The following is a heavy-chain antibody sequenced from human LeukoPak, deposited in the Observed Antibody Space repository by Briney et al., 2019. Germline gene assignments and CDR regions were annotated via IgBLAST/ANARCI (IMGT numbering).Heavy chain of an antibody. J-gene: IGHJ6*03. Sequence: SETLSLTCTVSGGSISSYYWSWIRQPAGKGLEWIGRIYTSGSTNYNPSLKSRVTMSVDTSKNQFSLKLSSVTAADTAVYYCARGLYQLFHSYYYYYMDVWGKGTSVTVSS. V-gene: IGHV4-4*07. CDR1: GGSISSYY. D-gene: IGHD2-2*01. CDR3: ARGLYQLFHSYYYYYMDV. CDR2: IYTSGST.